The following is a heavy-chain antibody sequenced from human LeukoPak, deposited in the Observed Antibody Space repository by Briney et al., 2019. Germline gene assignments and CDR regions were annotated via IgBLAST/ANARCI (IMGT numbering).Heavy chain of an antibody. Sequence: PGVSLTLSCAPSRFTFSSYEANWFRQATREGLEWISYISSGGSTMYYADSVKGRFTISRDNAKNSLSLQMDSLRADDTAVYYCARDPDAVASHLDYWGQGTLVTVSS. J-gene: IGHJ4*02. CDR2: ISSGGSTM. V-gene: IGHV3-48*03. CDR3: ARDPDAVASHLDY. CDR1: RFTFSSYE.